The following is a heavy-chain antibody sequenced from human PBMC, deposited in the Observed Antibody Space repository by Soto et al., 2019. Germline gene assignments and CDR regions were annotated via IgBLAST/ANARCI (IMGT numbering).Heavy chain of an antibody. CDR3: ARSDYGDYDDYYGMDV. D-gene: IGHD4-17*01. V-gene: IGHV1-18*01. Sequence: ASVKVSCKASGYTFTSYGISWVRQAPGQGLEWMGWISAYNGNTNYAQKLQGRVTMTTDTSTSTAYMELRSLRSDDTAVYYCARSDYGDYDDYYGMDVWGQGTTVTVSS. CDR1: GYTFTSYG. J-gene: IGHJ6*02. CDR2: ISAYNGNT.